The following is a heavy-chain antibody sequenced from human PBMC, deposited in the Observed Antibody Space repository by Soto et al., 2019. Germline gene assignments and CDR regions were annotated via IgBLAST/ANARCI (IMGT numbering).Heavy chain of an antibody. V-gene: IGHV1-2*02. Sequence: ASVKVSCKASGFIFTGYYIHWVRQVPGQGLEWMGWIKSNGGDPKYAQKFQDRVTMTRDTSMDTVYMELSSLRSDDSAVYYCARDERSYGEPQFESWG. CDR1: GFIFTGYY. J-gene: IGHJ5*01. CDR2: IKSNGGDP. CDR3: ARDERSYGEPQFES. D-gene: IGHD3-16*01.